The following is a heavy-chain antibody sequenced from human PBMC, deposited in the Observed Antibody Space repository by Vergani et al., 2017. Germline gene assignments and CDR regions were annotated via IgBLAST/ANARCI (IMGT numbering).Heavy chain of an antibody. CDR3: ARGQWVFEK. CDR2: VSSGGSP. V-gene: IGHV4-30-4*01. CDR1: GYSITTAETW. D-gene: IGHD1-26*01. J-gene: IGHJ4*02. Sequence: QERLQESGPRLLQPSETLTLICSVSGYSITTAETWWSWIRRSPGEGLQWLGRVSSGGSPFYNASFGCRPTISLDTSKNQFSLSLTSVTAADSAVYFCARGQWVFEKWGPGIHVTVSS.